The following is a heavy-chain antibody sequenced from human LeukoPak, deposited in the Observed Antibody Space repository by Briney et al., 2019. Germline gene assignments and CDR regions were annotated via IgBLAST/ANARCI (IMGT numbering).Heavy chain of an antibody. CDR2: IYYSGST. J-gene: IGHJ5*02. CDR3: ARIRVFSWFDP. CDR1: GGSISSSSYY. D-gene: IGHD3-9*01. V-gene: IGHV4-39*01. Sequence: SETLSLTCTVAGGSISSSSYYWGWIREPPGKGLEWIGRIYYSGSTYYNPSLKSRVTISVNTSKNQFSLKLSSVTAADTAVYYCARIRVFSWFDPWGQGTLVTVSS.